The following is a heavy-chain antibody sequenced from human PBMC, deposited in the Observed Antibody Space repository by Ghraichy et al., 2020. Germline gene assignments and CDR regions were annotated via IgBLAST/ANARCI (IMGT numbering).Heavy chain of an antibody. CDR2: ISGSGGST. Sequence: GESLNISCAASGFTFSSYAMSWVRQAPGKGLEWVSAISGSGGSTYYADSVKGRFTISRDNSKNTLYLQMNSLRAEDTAVYYCAKDPQDSSGYYPYYFDYWGQGTLVTVSS. CDR3: AKDPQDSSGYYPYYFDY. D-gene: IGHD3-22*01. V-gene: IGHV3-23*01. CDR1: GFTFSSYA. J-gene: IGHJ4*02.